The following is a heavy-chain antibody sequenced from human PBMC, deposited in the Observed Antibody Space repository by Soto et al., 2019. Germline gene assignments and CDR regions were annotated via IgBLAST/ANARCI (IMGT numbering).Heavy chain of an antibody. D-gene: IGHD1-26*01. V-gene: IGHV3-23*01. J-gene: IGHJ6*02. CDR1: GFTFRSYA. CDR2: ITGSGAST. Sequence: GGSLRLSCTTSGFTFRSYAMYWVRQAPGTGLDWVSAITGSGASTYYADSVRGRFTISRDNSKNTVFLQINSLRAEDTAIYYCAKDHQGGGFASYGMGVWGQGTTVTVSS. CDR3: AKDHQGGGFASYGMGV.